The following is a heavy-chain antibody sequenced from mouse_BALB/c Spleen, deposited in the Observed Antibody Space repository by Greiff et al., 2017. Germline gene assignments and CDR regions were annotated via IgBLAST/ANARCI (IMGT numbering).Heavy chain of an antibody. CDR1: GDSITSGY. D-gene: IGHD2-10*02. CDR2: ISYSGST. CDR3: ARSYGNHWYFDV. J-gene: IGHJ1*01. V-gene: IGHV3-8*02. Sequence: EVKLEESGPSLVKPSQTLSLTCSVTGDSITSGYWNWIRKFPGNKLEYMGYISYSGSTYYNPSLKSRISITRDTSKNQYYLQLNSVTTEDTATYYCARSYGNHWYFDVWGAGTTVTVSS.